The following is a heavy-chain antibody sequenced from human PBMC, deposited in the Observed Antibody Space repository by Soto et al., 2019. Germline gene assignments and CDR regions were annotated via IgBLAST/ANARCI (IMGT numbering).Heavy chain of an antibody. V-gene: IGHV3-23*01. CDR2: ISGSGGST. Sequence: GGSLRLSCAASGFTFSSYAMSWVRQAPGKGLEWVSAISGSGGSTYYADYVKGRFTISRDNSKNTLYLQINNLRAEDTALYYCAKVRKGIAAAGPNDYWVQGTLVTVS. CDR1: GFTFSSYA. D-gene: IGHD6-13*01. CDR3: AKVRKGIAAAGPNDY. J-gene: IGHJ4*02.